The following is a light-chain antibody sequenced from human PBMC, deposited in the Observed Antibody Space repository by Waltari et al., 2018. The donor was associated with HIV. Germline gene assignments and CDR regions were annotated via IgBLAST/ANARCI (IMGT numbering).Light chain of an antibody. V-gene: IGKV2-24*01. J-gene: IGKJ2*01. CDR3: MQGTQLYT. Sequence: DTVLTQAPLSSSVPLGQPASFSCTSSQSLVHSDGSTHLSWLQQRPGQPPRLLIYKISNRFSGVPDRFNGSGAGTNFTLKINRVEAEDVGVYYCMQGTQLYTFGQGTLLEIK. CDR1: QSLVHSDGSTH. CDR2: KIS.